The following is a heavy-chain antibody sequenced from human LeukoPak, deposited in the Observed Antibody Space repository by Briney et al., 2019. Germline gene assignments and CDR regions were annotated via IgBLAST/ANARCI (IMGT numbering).Heavy chain of an antibody. CDR3: AREAHYSSSWLEGWFDP. CDR1: GVTFSSYA. J-gene: IGHJ5*02. D-gene: IGHD6-13*01. V-gene: IGHV3-30*04. CDR2: ISYDGSNK. Sequence: PGRSLRLSCAASGVTFSSYAMHWVRQAPGKGLEWGAVISYDGSNKYYADSVKGRFTISRDNSKNTLYLQMNSLRAEDTAVYYCAREAHYSSSWLEGWFDPWGQGTLVTVSS.